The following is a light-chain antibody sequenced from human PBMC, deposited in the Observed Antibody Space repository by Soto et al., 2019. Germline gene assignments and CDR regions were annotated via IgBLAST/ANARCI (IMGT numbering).Light chain of an antibody. CDR2: GAS. J-gene: IGKJ2*01. CDR1: QSVTNGY. Sequence: EIVLTQSPGTLSLSPGERATLSCRASQSVTNGYLAWYQQKPGQAPRLLIHGASNRATGIPDRFIGSGSGTEFTLTISRLEPDDFALYHCQQYGRSPATFGLRTKLEIK. V-gene: IGKV3-20*01. CDR3: QQYGRSPAT.